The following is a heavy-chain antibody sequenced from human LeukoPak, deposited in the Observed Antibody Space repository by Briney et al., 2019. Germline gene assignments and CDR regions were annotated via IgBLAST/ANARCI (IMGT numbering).Heavy chain of an antibody. Sequence: PSETLSLTCAVYGGSFSGYYWNWIRQPPGRRLEWIGEINHSGSTNNNPSLQSRVTITVDTSKKQLSLKLNSVTAADSAVYYCARRRVMTFGAATHYMDVWGKGTTVTVSS. D-gene: IGHD3/OR15-3a*01. J-gene: IGHJ6*03. V-gene: IGHV4-34*01. CDR3: ARRRVMTFGAATHYMDV. CDR1: GGSFSGYY. CDR2: INHSGST.